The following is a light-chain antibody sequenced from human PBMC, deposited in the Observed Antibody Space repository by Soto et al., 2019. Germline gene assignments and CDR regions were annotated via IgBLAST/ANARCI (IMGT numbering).Light chain of an antibody. CDR2: DVS. Sequence: QSALTQPASVSGSPGQSITISCTGTSSDVGNYNYVSWYQHHPGKAPKLMIYDVSNRPSGVSNRCSGSKSGNKASLTISGLLAEDEVNYYCSPYPSISTRVFGGGTQLTVL. CDR1: SSDVGNYNY. J-gene: IGLJ3*02. CDR3: SPYPSISTRV. V-gene: IGLV2-14*03.